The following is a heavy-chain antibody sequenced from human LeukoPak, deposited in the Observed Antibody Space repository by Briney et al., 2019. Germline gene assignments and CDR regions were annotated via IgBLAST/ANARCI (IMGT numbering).Heavy chain of an antibody. J-gene: IGHJ4*02. V-gene: IGHV3-30*01. CDR1: GFTFSSYA. CDR3: ASDGPLFDY. Sequence: GGSLRLSCAASGFTFSSYAMHWVRQAPGKGLEWVAVMSYDGSNKYYADSVKGRFTISRDNSKNTLYLQMNSLRAEDTAVYYCASDGPLFDYWGQGTLVTVSS. CDR2: MSYDGSNK.